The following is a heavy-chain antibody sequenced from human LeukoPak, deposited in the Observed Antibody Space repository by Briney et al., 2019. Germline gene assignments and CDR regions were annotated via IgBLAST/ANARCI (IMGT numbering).Heavy chain of an antibody. V-gene: IGHV1-18*01. D-gene: IGHD3-22*01. CDR2: ISAYNGNT. CDR1: GYTFTSYG. Sequence: ASVNVSCKASGYTFTSYGISWVRQAPGQGLEWMGWISAYNGNTNYAQKLQGRVTMTTDTSTSTACMVLRSLRSDDTAVYYCARDYMIVSGGGFDPWGQGTLVTVSS. J-gene: IGHJ5*02. CDR3: ARDYMIVSGGGFDP.